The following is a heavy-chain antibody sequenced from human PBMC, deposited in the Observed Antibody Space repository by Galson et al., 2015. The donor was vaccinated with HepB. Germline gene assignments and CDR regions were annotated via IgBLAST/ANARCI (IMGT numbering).Heavy chain of an antibody. D-gene: IGHD3-3*01. CDR2: IWYDGSNK. J-gene: IGHJ6*02. Sequence: SLRLSCAASGFTFSSYGMHWVRQAPGKGLEWVAVIWYDGSNKYYADSVKGRFTISRDNSKNTLYLQMNSLRAEDTAVYYCARGIFGTGAYYYYGMDVWGQGTTVTVSS. CDR3: ARGIFGTGAYYYYGMDV. CDR1: GFTFSSYG. V-gene: IGHV3-33*01.